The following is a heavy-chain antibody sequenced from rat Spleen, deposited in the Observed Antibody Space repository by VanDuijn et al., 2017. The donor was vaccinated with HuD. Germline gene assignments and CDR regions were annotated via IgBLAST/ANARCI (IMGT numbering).Heavy chain of an antibody. J-gene: IGHJ2*01. CDR1: GFTFSSNW. CDR3: TTEGYYDGYYPFDY. V-gene: IGHV5-31*01. Sequence: EVQLVESGGGLVQPGSPLKLSCAASGFTFSSNWLNWIRQAPGKGLEWVASITNSSGGTYYRDSVKGRFTLSRDNAKSTLYLQMGSLRAEDTATYYCTTEGYYDGYYPFDYWGQGVMVTVSS. CDR2: ITNSSGGT. D-gene: IGHD1-12*03.